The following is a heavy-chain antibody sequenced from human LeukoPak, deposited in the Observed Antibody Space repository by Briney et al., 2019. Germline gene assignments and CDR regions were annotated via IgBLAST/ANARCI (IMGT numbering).Heavy chain of an antibody. CDR2: IYSGGST. CDR3: ARGYGLRSVFDY. Sequence: GGSLRLSCAASGFTVSSNYMSWVRQAPGKGLEWVSVIYSGGSTDYADSVKGRFTIARDNSKNTLFLQMNSLRAEDTAVYYCARGYGLRSVFDYWGQGNLVTVSS. CDR1: GFTVSSNY. D-gene: IGHD3-3*01. V-gene: IGHV3-53*01. J-gene: IGHJ4*02.